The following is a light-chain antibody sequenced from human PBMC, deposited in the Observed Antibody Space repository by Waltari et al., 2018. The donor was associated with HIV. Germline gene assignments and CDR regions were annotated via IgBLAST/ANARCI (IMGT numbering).Light chain of an antibody. V-gene: IGKV3-15*01. Sequence: VLTQSPATLSVSPGEGATLSCRASQNIGNNLAWFQQKLGQAPRVLMYTASVRATGIPARLTGGGSGTDFTLTISSLQPEDVAIYYCQQYSSWPLTFGGGTKVEI. J-gene: IGKJ4*01. CDR3: QQYSSWPLT. CDR1: QNIGNN. CDR2: TAS.